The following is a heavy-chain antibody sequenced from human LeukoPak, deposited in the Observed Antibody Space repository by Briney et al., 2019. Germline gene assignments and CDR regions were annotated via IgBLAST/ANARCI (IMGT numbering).Heavy chain of an antibody. CDR2: ISSSSSTI. V-gene: IGHV3-48*01. Sequence: GGSLRLSCAASGFTFSSYSMNWVRQAPGKGLEWVSYISSSSSTIYYADSVKGRFTISRDNAKNSLYLQMNSLRAEDTAVYYCAGDGGYYYDSSGQDYWGQGTLVTVSS. CDR1: GFTFSSYS. CDR3: AGDGGYYYDSSGQDY. D-gene: IGHD3-22*01. J-gene: IGHJ4*02.